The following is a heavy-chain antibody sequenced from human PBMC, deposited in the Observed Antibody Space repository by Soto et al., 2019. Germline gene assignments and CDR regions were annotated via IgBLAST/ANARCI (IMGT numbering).Heavy chain of an antibody. CDR3: ARDFSAYSCFTRFGY. V-gene: IGHV4-61*01. Sequence: QVQLQESGPGLVKPSETLSLTCTVSGGSVSSGSHYWSWIRQPPGEGLEWIGYINDSVSTNSNPSRKSRVTTSLATSKNQLSLKLSSVTAADTAVYYCARDFSAYSCFTRFGYWGQGTLVNVSP. CDR2: INDSVST. CDR1: GGSVSSGSHY. D-gene: IGHD3-16*01. J-gene: IGHJ4*02.